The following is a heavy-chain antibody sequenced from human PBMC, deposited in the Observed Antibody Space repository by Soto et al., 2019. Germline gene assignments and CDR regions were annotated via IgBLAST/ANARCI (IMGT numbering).Heavy chain of an antibody. Sequence: GGSLRLSCAASGFTFSSYAMSWVRQAPGKGLEWVSAISGSGGSTYYADSVKGRFTISRDNSKNTLYLQMNSLRAEDTAVYYCAKDPGGWDSSSWYGDWFDPWGQGTLVTVSS. D-gene: IGHD6-13*01. CDR1: GFTFSSYA. V-gene: IGHV3-23*01. CDR2: ISGSGGST. J-gene: IGHJ5*02. CDR3: AKDPGGWDSSSWYGDWFDP.